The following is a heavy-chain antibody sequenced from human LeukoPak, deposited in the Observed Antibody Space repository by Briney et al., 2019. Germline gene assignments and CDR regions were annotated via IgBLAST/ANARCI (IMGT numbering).Heavy chain of an antibody. CDR1: GYTFTGYY. V-gene: IGHV1-2*04. J-gene: IGHJ6*02. D-gene: IGHD1-26*01. CDR2: INPNSGGT. Sequence: ASVKVSCKASGYTFTGYYMHWVRQAPGQGLEWMGWINPNSGGTNYAQKFQGWVTMTRDTSISTAYMELSSLRSEDTAVYYCAADRSGSYYYYYGMDVWGQGTTVTVSS. CDR3: AADRSGSYYYYYGMDV.